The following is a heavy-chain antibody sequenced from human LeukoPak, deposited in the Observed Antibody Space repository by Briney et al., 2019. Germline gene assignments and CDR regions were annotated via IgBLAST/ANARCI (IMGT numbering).Heavy chain of an antibody. CDR3: ARHGGAYSFDY. V-gene: IGHV4-59*08. J-gene: IGHJ4*02. D-gene: IGHD4-11*01. CDR2: IYYIGST. Sequence: PSETLSLTCTVSGGSISNYYWSWVRQPPGKGLEWIGCIYYIGSTNYNPSLKSRVTISPDTSKNQFSLELSSATAADTAVYYCARHGGAYSFDYWGQGTLVTVSS. CDR1: GGSISNYY.